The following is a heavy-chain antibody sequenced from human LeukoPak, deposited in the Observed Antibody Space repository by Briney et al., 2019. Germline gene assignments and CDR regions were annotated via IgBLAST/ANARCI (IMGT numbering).Heavy chain of an antibody. CDR3: ARVFRGDFWSGYYYYYYMDV. CDR1: GGSFSGYY. J-gene: IGHJ6*03. D-gene: IGHD3-3*01. CDR2: INHSGST. Sequence: PSETLSLTCAVYGGSFSGYYWSWIRQPPGKGLEWIGEINHSGSTNYNPSLKSRVTISVDTSKNQFSLKLSSVTAADTAVYYCARVFRGDFWSGYYYYYYMDVWGKGTTVTVSS. V-gene: IGHV4-34*01.